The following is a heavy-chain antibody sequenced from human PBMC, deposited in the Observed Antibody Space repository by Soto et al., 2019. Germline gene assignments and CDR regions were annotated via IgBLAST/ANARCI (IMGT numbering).Heavy chain of an antibody. CDR2: ISAYNGNT. V-gene: IGHV1-18*01. CDR1: GYTFTSYG. J-gene: IGHJ4*02. D-gene: IGHD3-22*01. Sequence: QVPLVQSGAEVKKPGASVKVSCKASGYTFTSYGISWVRQAPGQVLEWMGWISAYNGNTNYAQKLQGRVTMTTDTSTSTGYMELRSLRSDDTAVYYCAREPNYYDSSGYYRTLDYWGQGTLVTVSS. CDR3: AREPNYYDSSGYYRTLDY.